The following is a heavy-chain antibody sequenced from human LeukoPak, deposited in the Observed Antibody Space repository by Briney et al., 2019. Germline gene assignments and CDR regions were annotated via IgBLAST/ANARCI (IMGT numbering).Heavy chain of an antibody. J-gene: IGHJ4*02. Sequence: ASVKVSCKASGYTFTSYGISWVRQAPGQGLAWMGWISAYNGNTNYAQKFQGRVTMATDTSTSTAYMELRSLRSDDTAVYYCARKYNSGWYDFDSWGQGTLVTVSS. CDR3: ARKYNSGWYDFDS. D-gene: IGHD6-19*01. CDR2: ISAYNGNT. V-gene: IGHV1-18*01. CDR1: GYTFTSYG.